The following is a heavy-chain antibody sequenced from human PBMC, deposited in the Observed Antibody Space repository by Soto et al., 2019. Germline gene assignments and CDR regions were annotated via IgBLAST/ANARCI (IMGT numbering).Heavy chain of an antibody. V-gene: IGHV4-61*01. CDR2: IYSSGST. CDR3: ARARGKYSSGDAQYFQL. D-gene: IGHD6-19*01. J-gene: IGHJ1*01. Sequence: SETLSLTCSVSSGSVSSGTYYWRWIRQPPGRGLEWIGHIYSSGSTNYNPSLKSRVTISVDTSKNQFSLILSSVTAADTAMYYCARARGKYSSGDAQYFQLWGQGTLVTVS. CDR1: SGSVSSGTYY.